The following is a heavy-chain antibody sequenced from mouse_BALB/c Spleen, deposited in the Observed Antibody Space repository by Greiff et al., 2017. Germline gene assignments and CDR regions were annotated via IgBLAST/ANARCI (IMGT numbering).Heavy chain of an antibody. Sequence: EVKLMESGGGLVKPGGSLKLSCAASGFTFSSYALSWVRQTPVKRLEWVASLSSGGSTYYPDSVKGRFTISRDNARNILYLQMSSLRSEDTAMYYCARAPLYGGYYGPFAYWGQGTLVTVAA. CDR2: LSSGGST. CDR3: ARAPLYGGYYGPFAY. D-gene: IGHD2-3*01. J-gene: IGHJ3*01. V-gene: IGHV5-6-5*01. CDR1: GFTFSSYA.